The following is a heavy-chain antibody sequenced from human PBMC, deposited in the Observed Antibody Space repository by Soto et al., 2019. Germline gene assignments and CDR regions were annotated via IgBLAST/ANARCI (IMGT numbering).Heavy chain of an antibody. J-gene: IGHJ5*02. Sequence: SETLSLTCTVSGCFISGYYWRWIRQPPGKGLEWIGNIFYSGSTNYNPSLMSRVSMSVNASKNLFSLRLNSMTTADTAVYYCARRKNTMTGASDPGGQGTLITAS. D-gene: IGHD1-26*01. CDR2: IFYSGST. CDR1: GCFISGYY. CDR3: ARRKNTMTGASDP. V-gene: IGHV4-59*01.